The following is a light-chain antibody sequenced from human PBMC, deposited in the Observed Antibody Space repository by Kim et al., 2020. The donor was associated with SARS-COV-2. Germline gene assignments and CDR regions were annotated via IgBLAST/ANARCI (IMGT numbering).Light chain of an antibody. V-gene: IGKV3-11*01. Sequence: SPGERATLSCRARQSIGTYLAWYQQRPGQAPRLLIHDASNRATGVPARFSGSGSGTDFTLTISRLEPEDFAIYYCQQRSNWPPITFGQGTRLEIK. CDR3: QQRSNWPPIT. CDR1: QSIGTY. J-gene: IGKJ5*01. CDR2: DAS.